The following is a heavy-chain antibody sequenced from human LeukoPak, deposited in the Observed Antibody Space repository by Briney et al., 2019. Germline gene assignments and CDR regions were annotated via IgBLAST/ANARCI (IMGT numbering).Heavy chain of an antibody. D-gene: IGHD5-24*01. CDR2: INPSNGNT. Sequence: ASVKVSCKASGYTFTNYAINWVRQATGQGLEWMGWINPSNGNTGFAQKFQGRLTMTRDTSITTAYMELSSLTSEDTALYFCARGSSEEMATIAYWGQGTLITVSS. V-gene: IGHV1-8*01. CDR1: GYTFTNYA. CDR3: ARGSSEEMATIAY. J-gene: IGHJ4*02.